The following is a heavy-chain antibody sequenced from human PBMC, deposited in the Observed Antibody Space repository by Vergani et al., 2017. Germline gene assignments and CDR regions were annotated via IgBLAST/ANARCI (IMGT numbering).Heavy chain of an antibody. J-gene: IGHJ3*02. CDR1: RFTFSSYA. V-gene: IGHV3-30-3*01. D-gene: IGHD2-2*01. Sequence: QVQLVESGGGVVQPGRSLRLSCAASRFTFSSYAMHWVRQAPGKGLEWVAVISYDGSNKYYADSVKGRFTISRDNSKNTLYLQMNSLRAEDTAVYYCARDWGYCSSTSCYGAFDIWGQGTMVTVSS. CDR3: ARDWGYCSSTSCYGAFDI. CDR2: ISYDGSNK.